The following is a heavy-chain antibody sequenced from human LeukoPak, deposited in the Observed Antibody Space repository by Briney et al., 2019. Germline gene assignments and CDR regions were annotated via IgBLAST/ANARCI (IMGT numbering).Heavy chain of an antibody. CDR2: IYYSGST. CDR1: GGSISSHY. J-gene: IGHJ6*03. Sequence: SETLSLTCTVSGGSISSHYWSWIRQPPGKGLEWIGYIYYSGSTNYNPSLKSRVTISVDTSKNQFSLKLSSVTAADTAVYYCARTNYYDSSGYRYYYYYYHMDVWGKGTTVTVSS. D-gene: IGHD3-22*01. V-gene: IGHV4-59*11. CDR3: ARTNYYDSSGYRYYYYYYHMDV.